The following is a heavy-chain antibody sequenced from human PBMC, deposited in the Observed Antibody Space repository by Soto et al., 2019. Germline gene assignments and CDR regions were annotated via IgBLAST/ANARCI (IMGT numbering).Heavy chain of an antibody. Sequence: PGGSLRLSCAASGFTFSSYGMHRVRQAPGKGLEWVAVIWYDGSNKYYADSVKGRFTISRDNSKNTLYLQMNSLRAEDTAVYYCARDSWYTGNYGPARPSGMDVWDQGTTVTVSS. V-gene: IGHV3-33*01. J-gene: IGHJ6*02. D-gene: IGHD2-2*02. CDR2: IWYDGSNK. CDR1: GFTFSSYG. CDR3: ARDSWYTGNYGPARPSGMDV.